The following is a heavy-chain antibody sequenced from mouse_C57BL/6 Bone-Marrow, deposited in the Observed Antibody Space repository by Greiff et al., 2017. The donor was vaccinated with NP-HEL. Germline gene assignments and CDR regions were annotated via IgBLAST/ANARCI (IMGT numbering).Heavy chain of an antibody. V-gene: IGHV5-12*01. CDR1: GFTFSDYY. J-gene: IGHJ4*01. D-gene: IGHD1-1*01. CDR2: ISNGGGST. Sequence: EVKVVESGGGLVQPGGSLKLSCAASGFTFSDYYMYWVRQTPEKRLEWVAYISNGGGSTYYPDTVKGRFTISRDNAKNTLYLQMSRLKSEDTAMYYCAIYGSIGYWGQGTSVTVSS. CDR3: AIYGSIGY.